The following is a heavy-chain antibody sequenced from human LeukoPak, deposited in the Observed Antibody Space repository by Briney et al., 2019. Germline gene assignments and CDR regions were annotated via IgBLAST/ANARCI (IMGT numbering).Heavy chain of an antibody. CDR3: AKELRAARPFDY. V-gene: IGHV3-23*01. Sequence: GGTLRLSCAASVFPFSRYAMSWVREPPAKGLERVSAISGSGGSTYYADSSKGRFTISRDNSKNTLYLQMNSLRAQDTAVYYCAKELRAARPFDYWGEGTLVTVSS. CDR2: ISGSGGST. J-gene: IGHJ4*02. CDR1: VFPFSRYA. D-gene: IGHD6-6*01.